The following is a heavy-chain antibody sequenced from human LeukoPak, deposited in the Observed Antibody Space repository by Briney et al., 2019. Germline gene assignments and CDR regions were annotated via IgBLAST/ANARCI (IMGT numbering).Heavy chain of an antibody. CDR1: GGSISSYY. CDR3: ARADPKYPIYGMDV. V-gene: IGHV4-59*01. D-gene: IGHD2-2*01. J-gene: IGHJ6*02. CDR2: IYYSGSS. Sequence: PSETLSLTCTVSGGSISSYYWSWIRQPPGKGLEWIGYIYYSGSSNYNPSLKSRVTISIDTSKNQFSLKLSSVTAADTAVYYCARADPKYPIYGMDVWGQGTTVTVSS.